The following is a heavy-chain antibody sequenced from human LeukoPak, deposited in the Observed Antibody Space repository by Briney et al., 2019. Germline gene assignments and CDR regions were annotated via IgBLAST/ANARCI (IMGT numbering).Heavy chain of an antibody. V-gene: IGHV4-59*01. CDR3: ARRTVVTQYWYFDL. CDR1: GGSISSYY. CDR2: IYYSGST. D-gene: IGHD4-23*01. Sequence: PSETLSLTCTVSGGSISSYYWSWIRQPPGKGLEWIGYIYYSGSTNYNPSLKSRVTISVDTSKNQFSLKLSSVTAADTAVYYCARRTVVTQYWYFDLWGRGTLVTVSS. J-gene: IGHJ2*01.